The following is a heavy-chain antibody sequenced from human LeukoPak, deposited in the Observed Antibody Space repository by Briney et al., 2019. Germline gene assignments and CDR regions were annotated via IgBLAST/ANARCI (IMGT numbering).Heavy chain of an antibody. Sequence: GGSLRLSCTASGFTFGDYAMSWVRQAPGKGLEWVGFIRSKAYGGTTEYAASVKGRSTISRDDSKSIAYLQMNSLKTEDTAVYYCTRDHSSSWYVFDYWGQGTLVTVSS. CDR1: GFTFGDYA. D-gene: IGHD6-13*01. CDR2: IRSKAYGGTT. J-gene: IGHJ4*02. CDR3: TRDHSSSWYVFDY. V-gene: IGHV3-49*04.